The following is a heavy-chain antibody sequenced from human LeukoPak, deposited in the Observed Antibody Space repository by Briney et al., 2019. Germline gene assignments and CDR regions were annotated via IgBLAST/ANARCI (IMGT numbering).Heavy chain of an antibody. Sequence: GGSLRLSCAASGFTVSSNYLSWVRQAPGKGLEWVSVIYSGGSTYYADSVKGRFTISRDNSKNTLYLQMNSLRAEDTAVYYCARKTGSGWHGFDYWGQGTLVTVSS. J-gene: IGHJ4*02. CDR3: ARKTGSGWHGFDY. CDR2: IYSGGST. CDR1: GFTVSSNY. D-gene: IGHD6-19*01. V-gene: IGHV3-66*01.